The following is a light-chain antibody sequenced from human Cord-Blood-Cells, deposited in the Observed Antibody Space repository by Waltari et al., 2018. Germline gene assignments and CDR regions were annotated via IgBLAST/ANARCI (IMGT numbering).Light chain of an antibody. CDR3: QTWGTVV. Sequence: QLVLTQSPSASASLGASVKLTCTLSSGHSSYSLAWHPPQPETGPRYLMNLNSDGSHSKGDGIPDRFSGSSSGAERYLTISSLQSEDEADYYCQTWGTVVFGGGTKLTVL. CDR2: LNSDGSH. V-gene: IGLV4-69*01. CDR1: SGHSSYS. J-gene: IGLJ2*01.